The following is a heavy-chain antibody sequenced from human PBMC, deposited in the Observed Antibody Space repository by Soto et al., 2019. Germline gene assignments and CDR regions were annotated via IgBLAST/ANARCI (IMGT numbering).Heavy chain of an antibody. Sequence: LRLSCAASGFTFSSYWMSWVRQAPGKGLEWVANIKQDGSEKYYVDSVKGRFTISRDNAKNSLYLQMNSLRAEDTAVYYCARVLTTVTRASLAAFDIWGEGTMVTVSS. CDR3: ARVLTTVTRASLAAFDI. D-gene: IGHD4-17*01. J-gene: IGHJ3*02. CDR1: GFTFSSYW. V-gene: IGHV3-7*03. CDR2: IKQDGSEK.